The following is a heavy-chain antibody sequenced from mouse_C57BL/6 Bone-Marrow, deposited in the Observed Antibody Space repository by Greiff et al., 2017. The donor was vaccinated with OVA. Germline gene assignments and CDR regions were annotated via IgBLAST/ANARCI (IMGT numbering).Heavy chain of an antibody. D-gene: IGHD1-1*01. CDR1: GFSLTSYG. J-gene: IGHJ4*01. CDR2: IWGGGST. Sequence: QVQLQQSGPGLVAPSQSLSITCTVSGFSLTSYGVDWVRQPPGKGLEWLGVIWGGGSTNYNSALMSRLSISKDNSKSQVFLKMNSLQADDTAIYYCAKTYYYGSSYLYYAMDYWGQGTSVTVSS. V-gene: IGHV2-9*01. CDR3: AKTYYYGSSYLYYAMDY.